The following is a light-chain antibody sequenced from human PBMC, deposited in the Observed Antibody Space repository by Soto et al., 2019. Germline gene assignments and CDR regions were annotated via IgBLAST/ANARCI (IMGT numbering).Light chain of an antibody. V-gene: IGKV1-5*01. CDR3: QQYSSYSAWT. J-gene: IGKJ1*01. Sequence: DIQMTQSPSTLSASIGYRVSMTCRSSQSISKWLAWHQQKPGKAPKLLIYDASSLQSGVPPRFSGSGSGTEFTLTIRSLQPDDIATYYCQQYSSYSAWTFGEGTKVDIK. CDR2: DAS. CDR1: QSISKW.